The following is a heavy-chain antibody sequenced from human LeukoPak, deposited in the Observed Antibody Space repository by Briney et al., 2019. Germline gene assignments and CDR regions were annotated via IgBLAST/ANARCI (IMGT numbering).Heavy chain of an antibody. V-gene: IGHV4-39*01. CDR1: GGSISSNAYY. CDR3: AYSGSYGHLGY. Sequence: SESLSLTCTVSGGSISSNAYYWAWIRQPPGKGLEWIGSIYSSVSTYYNPSLKSRVTISVDTSKNQFSLRLSSVTAADTALYYCAYSGSYGHLGYWGQGIPVTVSS. CDR2: IYSSVST. D-gene: IGHD1-26*01. J-gene: IGHJ4*02.